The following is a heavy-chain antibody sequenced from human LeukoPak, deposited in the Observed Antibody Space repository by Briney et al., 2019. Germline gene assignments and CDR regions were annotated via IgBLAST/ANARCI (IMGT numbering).Heavy chain of an antibody. J-gene: IGHJ4*02. V-gene: IGHV3-23*01. CDR1: GFTFSSYA. CDR3: AKDRFEFTAAVFHY. CDR2: ISGSGGST. D-gene: IGHD6-13*01. Sequence: GGSLRLSCAASGFTFSSYAMSWVRQAPGKGLEWVSGISGSGGSTFYADSVKGRFTISRDNPKNTLYLQMSSLRAEDTAVYYCAKDRFEFTAAVFHYWGQGTLVTVSS.